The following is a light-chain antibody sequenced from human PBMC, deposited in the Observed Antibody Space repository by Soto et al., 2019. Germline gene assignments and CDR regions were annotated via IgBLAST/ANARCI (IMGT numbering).Light chain of an antibody. J-gene: IGKJ5*01. CDR1: QSLLYSSNNKNF. Sequence: DIVMTQSPDSLAVSLGERATINCKSSQSLLYSSNNKNFLAWYQQKPGQPPKLLFYWASTRQSGVPDRFSGSGSGTDFTLTITGVQAEDVAVYYCQQYYSSRAITFGQGTRLEIK. CDR2: WAS. CDR3: QQYYSSRAIT. V-gene: IGKV4-1*01.